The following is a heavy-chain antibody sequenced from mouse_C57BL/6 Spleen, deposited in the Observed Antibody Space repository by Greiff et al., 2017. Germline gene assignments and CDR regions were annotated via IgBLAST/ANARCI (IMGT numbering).Heavy chain of an antibody. CDR3: ARGYDGYSMDY. V-gene: IGHV14-2*01. CDR1: GFNIKDYY. J-gene: IGHJ4*01. CDR2: IDPEDGDT. Sequence: VQLQQSGAELVKPGASVKLSCTASGFNIKDYYMHWVKQRTEQGLEWIGRIDPEDGDTKYAPKFQGKATITADTSSNTAYLQLSSLTSEDTTVYYSARGYDGYSMDYWGPGTSVTVSS. D-gene: IGHD2-14*01.